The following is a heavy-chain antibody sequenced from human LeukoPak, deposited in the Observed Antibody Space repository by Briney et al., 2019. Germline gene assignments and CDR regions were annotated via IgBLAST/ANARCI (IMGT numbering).Heavy chain of an antibody. D-gene: IGHD1-26*01. Sequence: GGSLRLSCAASGFTVSSNYMTWVRQAPGKGLEWVSVIYSGGSTYYTNSVKGRFTISRDNSKNTLYLQMNSLRAEDTAVYYCAKDTLLYSGSYPPVRYFDYWGQGTLVTVSS. J-gene: IGHJ4*02. V-gene: IGHV3-53*05. CDR2: IYSGGST. CDR1: GFTVSSNY. CDR3: AKDTLLYSGSYPPVRYFDY.